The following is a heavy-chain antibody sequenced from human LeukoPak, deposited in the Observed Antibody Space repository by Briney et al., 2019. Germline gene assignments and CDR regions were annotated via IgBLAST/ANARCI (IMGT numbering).Heavy chain of an antibody. CDR3: AREEYCSSTSCYTGDY. CDR2: ISAYNGNT. D-gene: IGHD2-2*02. J-gene: IGHJ4*02. V-gene: IGHV1-18*01. Sequence: GASVKVSCKASGYTFTSYGISWVRQAPGQGLEWMGWISAYNGNTNYAQKLQGSVTMTTDTSTSTAYMELRSLRSDDTAVYYCAREEYCSSTSCYTGDYWGQGTLVTVSS. CDR1: GYTFTSYG.